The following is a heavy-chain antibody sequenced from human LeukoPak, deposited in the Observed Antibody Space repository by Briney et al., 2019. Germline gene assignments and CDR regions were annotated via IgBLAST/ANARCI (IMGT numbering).Heavy chain of an antibody. CDR3: ATGGVLDY. V-gene: IGHV4-39*01. CDR1: GGSISSSSYY. D-gene: IGHD3-16*01. CDR2: IYYSGST. J-gene: IGHJ4*02. Sequence: KPSETLSLTCTVSGGSISSSSYYWGWIRQPPGKGLEWIGSIYYSGSTYYNPSLKSRVTISVDTSKNQFSLKLSSVTAADTAVYYYATGGVLDYWGQGTLVTVSS.